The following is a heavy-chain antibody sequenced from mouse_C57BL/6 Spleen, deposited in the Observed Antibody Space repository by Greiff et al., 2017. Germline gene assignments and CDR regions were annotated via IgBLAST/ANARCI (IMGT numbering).Heavy chain of an antibody. V-gene: IGHV7-3*01. Sequence: EVHLVESGGGLVQPGGSLSLSCAASGFTFTDYYMSWVRQPPGKALEWLGFIRNKANGYTTEYSASVKGRFTISRDNSQSILYLQMNALRAEDSASYCCTRYKRYYDYDYYAMDYWGQGASVTVSS. D-gene: IGHD2-4*01. CDR1: GFTFTDYY. J-gene: IGHJ4*01. CDR2: IRNKANGYTT. CDR3: TRYKRYYDYDYYAMDY.